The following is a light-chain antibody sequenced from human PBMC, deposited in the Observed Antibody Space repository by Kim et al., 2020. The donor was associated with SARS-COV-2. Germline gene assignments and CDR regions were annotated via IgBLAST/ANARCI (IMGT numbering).Light chain of an antibody. CDR3: TFGCSNTWV. J-gene: IGLJ3*02. CDR2: YTSDSDK. Sequence: QPVLTQPSSLSASPGASASLTCTFRSDINVAGYRIYWYQQKPGSTPQYLLRYTSDSDKHQGSGVPSRFSGSKDASANAGILLISGLQSEDEADYYCTFGCSNTWVFGGGTQLTVL. V-gene: IGLV5-45*02. CDR1: SDINVAGYR.